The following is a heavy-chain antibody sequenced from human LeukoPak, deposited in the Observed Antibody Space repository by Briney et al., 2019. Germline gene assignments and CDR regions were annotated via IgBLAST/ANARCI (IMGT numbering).Heavy chain of an antibody. J-gene: IGHJ3*02. Sequence: ASMNVSCKASGYSLTGYYMQWVRQAPGQVIEWVGWINPKSGGTSCAQKFQGRVTMTRGTSISTAYMELRRLGSDDTAVYYWARGGQVFIVGATSAFDIWGQGTMVTVSS. CDR1: GYSLTGYY. V-gene: IGHV1-2*02. CDR3: ARGGQVFIVGATSAFDI. D-gene: IGHD1-26*01. CDR2: INPKSGGT.